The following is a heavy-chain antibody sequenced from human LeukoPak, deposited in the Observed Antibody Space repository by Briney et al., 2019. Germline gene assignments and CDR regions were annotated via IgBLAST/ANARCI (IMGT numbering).Heavy chain of an antibody. Sequence: PSETLSLTCTVSGGSISSGSYYWSWIRQPAGKGLEWIGRIYTSGSTNYNPSLKSRVTISVDTSKNQFSLKLSSVTAADTAVYYCARALEMATMYLDAFDIWGQGTMVTVSS. D-gene: IGHD5-24*01. CDR3: ARALEMATMYLDAFDI. CDR2: IYTSGST. J-gene: IGHJ3*02. V-gene: IGHV4-61*02. CDR1: GGSISSGSYY.